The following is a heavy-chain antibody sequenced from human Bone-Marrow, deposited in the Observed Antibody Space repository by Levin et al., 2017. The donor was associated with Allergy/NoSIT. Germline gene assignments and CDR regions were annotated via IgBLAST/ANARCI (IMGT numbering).Heavy chain of an antibody. Sequence: SETLSLTCNVSGDSIYSGPYYYNWIRQAPGKGLEWVGHIDSSGTTFYATSLKDRLFISVDTSTNRFHLRLAPVIVADTAFYYCAREDPSVGGFDYWGPGILVTVSS. D-gene: IGHD2-2*01. CDR3: AREDPSVGGFDY. CDR1: GDSIYSGPYY. V-gene: IGHV4-30-4*01. J-gene: IGHJ4*02. CDR2: IDSSGTT.